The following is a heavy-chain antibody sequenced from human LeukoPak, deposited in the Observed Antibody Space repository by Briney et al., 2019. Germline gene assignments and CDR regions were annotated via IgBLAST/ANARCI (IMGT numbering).Heavy chain of an antibody. CDR2: IYPDDSDT. CDR1: GYDFSIHW. V-gene: IGHV5-51*01. CDR3: ARRGRVDYVGPQSYFDH. Sequence: GESLKISCRGSGYDFSIHWIAWVRQMPGKGLEWMGIIYPDDSDTTYSPSFQGQITISADKSISSAYLHLSGLKASDTATYFCARRGRVDYVGPQSYFDHWGKGSLVTVSS. D-gene: IGHD3/OR15-3a*01. J-gene: IGHJ4*02.